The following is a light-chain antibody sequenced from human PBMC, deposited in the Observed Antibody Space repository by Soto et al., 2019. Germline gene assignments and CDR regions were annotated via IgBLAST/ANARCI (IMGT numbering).Light chain of an antibody. J-gene: IGKJ4*01. CDR1: QSIGNS. Sequence: TVLTQSPATLSLSPGERATLSCKASQSIGNSLGWFQQKPGQAPRLLIDDAFNRATGIPARFTGSGSGSDFTHTISSLEPEDFGVYYCRQRYNWPLTCGGGTKVEIK. CDR3: RQRYNWPLT. CDR2: DAF. V-gene: IGKV3-11*01.